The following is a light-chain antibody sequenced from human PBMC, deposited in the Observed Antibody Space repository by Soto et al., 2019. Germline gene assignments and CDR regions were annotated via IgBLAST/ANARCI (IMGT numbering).Light chain of an antibody. Sequence: DIQMTQSPSTLSASVGDIVTITFRASQNIERYMAWYQQKPGRAPSLIYEASNLQSGVPSRFRGGGSGTEFTLTISSLQPEDVATYYCQNFDSAPQTFGQGTKVDI. CDR2: EAS. V-gene: IGKV1-27*01. CDR1: QNIERY. CDR3: QNFDSAPQT. J-gene: IGKJ1*01.